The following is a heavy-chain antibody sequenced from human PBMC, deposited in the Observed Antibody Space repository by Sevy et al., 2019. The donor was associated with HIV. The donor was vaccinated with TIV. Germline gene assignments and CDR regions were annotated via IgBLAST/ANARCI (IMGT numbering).Heavy chain of an antibody. J-gene: IGHJ3*02. D-gene: IGHD3-22*01. Sequence: GESLKISCAASGFTFSSYAMSWVRQAPGKGLEWVSATSGSGGSTYYADSVKGRFTISRDNSKNTLYLQMNSLRAEDTAVYYCAKDRGITMIVVVTDAFDIWGQGTMVTVSS. CDR1: GFTFSSYA. CDR2: TSGSGGST. CDR3: AKDRGITMIVVVTDAFDI. V-gene: IGHV3-23*01.